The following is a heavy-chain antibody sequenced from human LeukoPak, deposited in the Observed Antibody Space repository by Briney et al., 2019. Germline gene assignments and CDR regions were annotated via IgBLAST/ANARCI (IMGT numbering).Heavy chain of an antibody. CDR3: AKDLTRGSGWPIDY. D-gene: IGHD6-19*01. CDR1: GFTFDDYA. Sequence: PGGSLRLSCAASGFTFDDYAMHWVRQAPGKGLEWVSLISGDDGSTYYADSVKGRFTISRDNSKNSLYLQMNSLRTEDTALYYCAKDLTRGSGWPIDYWGQGTLVTVSS. V-gene: IGHV3-43*02. J-gene: IGHJ4*02. CDR2: ISGDDGST.